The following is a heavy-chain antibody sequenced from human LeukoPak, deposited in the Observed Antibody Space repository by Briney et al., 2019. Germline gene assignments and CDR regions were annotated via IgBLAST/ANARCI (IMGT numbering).Heavy chain of an antibody. J-gene: IGHJ5*02. CDR1: GASISSGGYF. CDR2: IYYSGST. D-gene: IGHD7-27*01. Sequence: SETLSLTCAVSGASISSGGYFWRCLRHPPGKALEWIGYIYYSGSTYYNPSLESRLTISVDTSKNQISLELTSVTAADTAVYYCARDPPGRLGWFDPWGQGTLVTVSS. V-gene: IGHV4-31*11. CDR3: ARDPPGRLGWFDP.